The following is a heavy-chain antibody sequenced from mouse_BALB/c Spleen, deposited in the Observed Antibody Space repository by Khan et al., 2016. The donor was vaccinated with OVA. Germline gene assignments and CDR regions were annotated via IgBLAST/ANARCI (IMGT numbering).Heavy chain of an antibody. V-gene: IGHV5-6*01. CDR1: GFTFSSYS. CDR2: ISSGGDYT. CDR3: ASHLTGSFAY. Sequence: EVELVESGGDLVKPGGSLKLSCAASGFTFSSYSMSWVRQTPDKRLEWVASISSGGDYTYYPDIVKGRFTISRDNAKNTLYLQMSSLKSEDTVMYYCASHLTGSFAYWGQGTLVTVSA. D-gene: IGHD4-1*01. J-gene: IGHJ3*01.